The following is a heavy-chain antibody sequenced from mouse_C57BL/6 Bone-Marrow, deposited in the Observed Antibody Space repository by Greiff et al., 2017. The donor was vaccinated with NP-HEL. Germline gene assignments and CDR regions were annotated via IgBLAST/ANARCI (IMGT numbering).Heavy chain of an antibody. CDR2: IWTGGGT. Sequence: QVQLQQSGPGLVAPSQCLSITCTVSGFSLTSYAISWVRQPPGKGLEWLGVIWTGGGTTYNSDLKSRLSISKDNSKSQVFLKMNSLQTDDTARFYCARRYFGDCWGQGTTLTVSS. CDR3: ARRYFGDC. CDR1: GFSLTSYA. J-gene: IGHJ2*01. V-gene: IGHV2-9-1*01.